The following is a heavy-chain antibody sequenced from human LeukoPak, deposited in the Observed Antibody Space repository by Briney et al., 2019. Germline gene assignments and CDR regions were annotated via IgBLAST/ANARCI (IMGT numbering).Heavy chain of an antibody. CDR3: ARVPGYSGYFYGMDV. CDR2: INDDGSSK. J-gene: IGHJ6*02. D-gene: IGHD5-12*01. V-gene: IGHV3-74*01. Sequence: PRGSLRLSCAASGFTFSSDWMHWVRQAPGKGLVWVSRINDDGSSKGYADSVKGRFTISRDNAKNTLYLQMNSLRAEDTAVYYCARVPGYSGYFYGMDVWGQGTTVTVSS. CDR1: GFTFSSDW.